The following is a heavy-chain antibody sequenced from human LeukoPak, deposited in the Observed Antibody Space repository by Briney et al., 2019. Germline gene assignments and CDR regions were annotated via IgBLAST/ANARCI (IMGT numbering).Heavy chain of an antibody. Sequence: SETLSLTCTVSGGSISSYYWSWIRQPPGKGLEWIGYIHYSGSTNYNPSLKSRVTISVDTSKNHFSLKLNSVTAADTAVYYCARGGSYYDCWGQGTLVTVSS. CDR3: ARGGSYYDC. CDR1: GGSISSYY. J-gene: IGHJ4*02. CDR2: IHYSGST. D-gene: IGHD1-26*01. V-gene: IGHV4-59*01.